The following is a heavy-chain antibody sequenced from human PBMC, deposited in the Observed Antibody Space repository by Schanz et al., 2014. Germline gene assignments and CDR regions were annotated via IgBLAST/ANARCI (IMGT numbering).Heavy chain of an antibody. V-gene: IGHV3-23*04. J-gene: IGHJ4*02. CDR1: GFTFTTNA. D-gene: IGHD2-15*01. Sequence: EVQLVESGGGLVKPGGSLRLSCEASGFTFTTNAMSWVRQPPGKGLEWVSAISGNGGSTYFADSVKGRFTISRDNSDNTLFLQMNSLRAEDTAVYYCAKVREWWPYYFDYWGQGTLVTVSS. CDR3: AKVREWWPYYFDY. CDR2: ISGNGGST.